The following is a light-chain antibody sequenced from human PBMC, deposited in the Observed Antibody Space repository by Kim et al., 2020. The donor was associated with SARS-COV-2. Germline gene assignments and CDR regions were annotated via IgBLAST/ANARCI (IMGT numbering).Light chain of an antibody. J-gene: IGKJ2*01. CDR3: LEFHNIPHT. V-gene: IGKV1-33*01. Sequence: DIQMTQFPPSLSASVGDRVTITCQAAQDIRNYLNWYQHKPGKAPKLLIYHTSNLDTGVPSRFRGSGSGTDFTLTISSLQPEDSATYYCLEFHNIPHTFGQGTKLEI. CDR2: HTS. CDR1: QDIRNY.